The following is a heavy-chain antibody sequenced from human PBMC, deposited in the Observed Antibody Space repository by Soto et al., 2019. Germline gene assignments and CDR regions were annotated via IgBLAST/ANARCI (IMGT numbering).Heavy chain of an antibody. V-gene: IGHV4-34*01. CDR3: ARARLDFWSGSTLYNGFDP. D-gene: IGHD3-3*01. CDR2: INHSGST. J-gene: IGHJ5*02. CDR1: GGSFSGYY. Sequence: QVQLQQWGAGLLKPSETLSLTCAVYGGSFSGYYWSWIRQPPGKGLEWIGEINHSGSTNYNPSLKSRVTISVDTSKHQFSLKLSSVTAADTAVYYCARARLDFWSGSTLYNGFDPLGQGTLVTVSS.